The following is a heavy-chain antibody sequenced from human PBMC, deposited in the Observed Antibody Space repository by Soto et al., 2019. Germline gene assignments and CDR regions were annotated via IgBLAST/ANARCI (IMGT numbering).Heavy chain of an antibody. CDR3: ARSCSGGSCYSDAFDI. CDR1: GGTFSSYT. Sequence: SVKVSWKASGGTFSSYTISWVRQAPVQGLEWMGRIIPILGIANYAQKFQGRVTITADKSTSTAYMELSSLRSEDTAVYYCARSCSGGSCYSDAFDIWGQGTMVTVSS. CDR2: IIPILGIA. J-gene: IGHJ3*02. D-gene: IGHD2-15*01. V-gene: IGHV1-69*02.